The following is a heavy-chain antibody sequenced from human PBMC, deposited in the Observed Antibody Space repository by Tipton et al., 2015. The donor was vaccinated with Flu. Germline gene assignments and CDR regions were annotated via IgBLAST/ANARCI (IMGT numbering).Heavy chain of an antibody. Sequence: TLSLTCTVSGGSISSYYWGWIRQPPGKGLEWIGYIYYSGSANYNPSLKSRVTISVDTSKNQFSLKLSSVTAADTAVYYCARELNYGMDVWGQGTTVTVSS. CDR2: IYYSGSA. J-gene: IGHJ6*02. CDR1: GGSISSYY. CDR3: ARELNYGMDV. V-gene: IGHV4-59*01.